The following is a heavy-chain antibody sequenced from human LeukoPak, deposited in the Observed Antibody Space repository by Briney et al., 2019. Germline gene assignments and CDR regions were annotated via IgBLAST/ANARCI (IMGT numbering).Heavy chain of an antibody. CDR2: IWYDGSNK. Sequence: PGGSLRLSCAASGFTFSSYGMHWVRQAPGKGLEWVAVIWYDGSNKYYADSVKGRFTISRDNSKNTLYLQMNSLRAEDTAVYYCARVGVPAAIEANWFDPWGQGTLVTVSS. CDR3: ARVGVPAAIEANWFDP. D-gene: IGHD2-2*01. CDR1: GFTFSSYG. V-gene: IGHV3-33*01. J-gene: IGHJ5*02.